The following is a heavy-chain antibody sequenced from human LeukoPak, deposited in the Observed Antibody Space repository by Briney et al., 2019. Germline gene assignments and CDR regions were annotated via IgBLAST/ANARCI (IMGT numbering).Heavy chain of an antibody. CDR1: GGSISSYY. CDR2: IYYSGST. V-gene: IGHV4-59*01. D-gene: IGHD1-26*01. Sequence: PSETLSLTCTVSGGSISSYYWSWIRQPPGKGLEWIGYIYYSGSTNYNPSLKSRVTISVDTSKNQFSLKLNSLTAADTAVYYCARVSRGSGSYSLDYWGQGTLVTVSS. J-gene: IGHJ4*02. CDR3: ARVSRGSGSYSLDY.